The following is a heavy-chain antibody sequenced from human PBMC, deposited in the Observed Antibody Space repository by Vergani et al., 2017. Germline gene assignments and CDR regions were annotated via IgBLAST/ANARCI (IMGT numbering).Heavy chain of an antibody. CDR2: IYYSGST. CDR1: GGSISSYY. D-gene: IGHD3-10*01. Sequence: QVQLQESGPGLVKPSETLSLTCTVSGGSISSYYWSWIRQPPGKGLEWIGYIYYSGSTNYNPSLKSRVTISVDTSKNQFSLKLSSVTAADTAVYYCARARPITMVRAEPLYSVDYWGQGTLVTVSS. V-gene: IGHV4-59*01. J-gene: IGHJ4*02. CDR3: ARARPITMVRAEPLYSVDY.